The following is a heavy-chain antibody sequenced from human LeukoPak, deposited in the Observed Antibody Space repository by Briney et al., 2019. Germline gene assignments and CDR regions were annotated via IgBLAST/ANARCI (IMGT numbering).Heavy chain of an antibody. Sequence: SETLSLTCAVYGGSFSGYHWSWIRQPPGKGLDWIGEINHSGSTNYNPSLKSRVTISVDTSKNQFSLKLSSVTAADTAVYYCASGLGRDFDYWGQGTLVTVSS. CDR1: GGSFSGYH. CDR3: ASGLGRDFDY. CDR2: INHSGST. D-gene: IGHD5-24*01. J-gene: IGHJ4*02. V-gene: IGHV4-34*01.